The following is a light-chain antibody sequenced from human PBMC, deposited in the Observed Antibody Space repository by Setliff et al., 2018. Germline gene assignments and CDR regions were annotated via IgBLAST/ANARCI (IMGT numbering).Light chain of an antibody. V-gene: IGLV6-57*01. CDR1: SGSIASNY. CDR3: QSYDNSNPYV. CDR2: EDD. J-gene: IGLJ1*01. Sequence: NFMLTQPHSVSESPGKTVTISCTRSSGSIASNYVQWYQQRPGSSPTSVIYEDDQRPSGVPDRFSGSIDSSSNSASLTISGLKTEDEADYCCQSYDNSNPYVLGTGTKVT.